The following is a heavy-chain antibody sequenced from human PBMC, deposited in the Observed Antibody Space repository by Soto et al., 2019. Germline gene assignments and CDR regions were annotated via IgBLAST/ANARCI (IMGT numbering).Heavy chain of an antibody. CDR2: MNPNSGNT. CDR3: ARGKRITIFGVGEYYFDY. J-gene: IGHJ4*02. V-gene: IGHV1-8*01. D-gene: IGHD3-3*01. CDR1: GYTFTSYD. Sequence: ASVKVSCKASGYTFTSYDINWVRQATGQGLEWMGWMNPNSGNTGYAQKFQGRVTMTRNTSISTAYMELSSLRSEDTAVYYCARGKRITIFGVGEYYFDYWGQGTLVTVSS.